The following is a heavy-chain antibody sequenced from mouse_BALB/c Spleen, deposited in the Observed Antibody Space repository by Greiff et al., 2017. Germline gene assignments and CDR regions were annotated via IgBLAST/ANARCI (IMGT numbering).Heavy chain of an antibody. Sequence: QVQLQQSGAELVRPGSSVKISCKASGYAFRSYWMNWVKQRPGQGLEWIGQIYPGDGDTNYNGKFKGKATLTADKSSSTAYMQLSSLTSEDSAVYFCARRDYGSSSYWGQGTLVTVSA. CDR1: GYAFRSYW. CDR3: ARRDYGSSSY. D-gene: IGHD1-1*01. V-gene: IGHV1-80*01. CDR2: IYPGDGDT. J-gene: IGHJ3*01.